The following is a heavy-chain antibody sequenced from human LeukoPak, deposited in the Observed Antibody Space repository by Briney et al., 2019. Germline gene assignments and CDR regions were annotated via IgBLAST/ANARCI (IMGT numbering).Heavy chain of an antibody. V-gene: IGHV3-48*01. D-gene: IGHD3-16*02. CDR1: GFTFSSYT. Sequence: GGSLRLSCVASGFTFSSYTINWGRQAPGEGLEWVSHIRSSGTTIYYSDSVKGRFTISRDNAKNSLYLQMNSLRAEDTAVYYCERSGGYRIDYWGQGTLVTVSS. CDR2: IRSSGTTI. CDR3: ERSGGYRIDY. J-gene: IGHJ4*02.